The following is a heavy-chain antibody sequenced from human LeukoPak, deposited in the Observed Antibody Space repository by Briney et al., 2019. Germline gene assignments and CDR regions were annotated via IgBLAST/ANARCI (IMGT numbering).Heavy chain of an antibody. CDR3: ASVYSSSLNYYYYYGMDV. CDR2: IYSGGST. Sequence: GGSLRLSCAASGFTVSSNYVSWVRQAPGKGLEWVSVIYSGGSTYYADSVKGRFTISRDNSKNMLYLQMNSLRAEDTAVYYCASVYSSSLNYYYYYGMDVWGQGTTVTVSS. CDR1: GFTVSSNY. J-gene: IGHJ6*02. D-gene: IGHD6-6*01. V-gene: IGHV3-53*01.